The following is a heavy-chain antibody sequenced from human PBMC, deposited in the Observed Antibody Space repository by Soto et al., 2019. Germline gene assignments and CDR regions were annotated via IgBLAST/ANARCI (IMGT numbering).Heavy chain of an antibody. Sequence: ASVKVSCKASGYTFTSYYMHWVRQAPGQGLEWMGIINPSGGSTSYAQKFQGRVTITRDTSTSTVYMELSSLRSEDTAVYYCATLLDKTYYYYCGMDVWGQGTTVTVSS. CDR3: ATLLDKTYYYYCGMDV. V-gene: IGHV1-46*03. CDR2: INPSGGST. CDR1: GYTFTSYY. D-gene: IGHD2-15*01. J-gene: IGHJ6*02.